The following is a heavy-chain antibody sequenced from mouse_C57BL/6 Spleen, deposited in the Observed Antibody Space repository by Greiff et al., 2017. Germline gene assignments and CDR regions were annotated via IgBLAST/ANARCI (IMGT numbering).Heavy chain of an antibody. D-gene: IGHD2-2*01. CDR1: GYTFTSYW. CDR3: ARSNDGYDGYYFDY. V-gene: IGHV1-61*01. CDR2: IYPSDSET. J-gene: IGHJ2*01. Sequence: QVQLQQPGAELVRPGSSVKLSCKASGYTFTSYWMDWVKQRPGQGLEWIGNIYPSDSETHYNQKVKDKATLTVDNSSSTSYMQLSSLTSEDSAVYYCARSNDGYDGYYFDYWGQGTTLTVSS.